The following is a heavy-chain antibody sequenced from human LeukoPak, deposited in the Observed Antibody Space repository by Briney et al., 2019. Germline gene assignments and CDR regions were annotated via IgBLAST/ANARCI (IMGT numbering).Heavy chain of an antibody. J-gene: IGHJ6*03. D-gene: IGHD3-10*01. CDR1: GYTFTSYG. V-gene: IGHV1-18*01. Sequence: ASVKVSCKASGYTFTSYGISWVRQAPGQGLEWMGWISAYNGNTNYAQKLQGRVTMTTDTSTSTAYMELRSLRSDDTAVYYCARDFGSYGSGSYYYYYMDVWGKGTTVTISS. CDR2: ISAYNGNT. CDR3: ARDFGSYGSGSYYYYYMDV.